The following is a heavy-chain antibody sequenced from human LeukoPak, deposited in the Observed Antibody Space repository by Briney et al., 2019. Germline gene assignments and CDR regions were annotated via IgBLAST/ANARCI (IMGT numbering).Heavy chain of an antibody. CDR3: ARDEARIAVAGTRFDY. CDR1: GFTFSSYA. V-gene: IGHV3-21*01. J-gene: IGHJ4*02. D-gene: IGHD6-19*01. CDR2: ISSSSSYI. Sequence: GGSLRLSCAASGFTFSSYAMHWVRQAPGKGLEWVSSISSSSSYIYYADSVKGRFTISRDNAKNSLYLQMNSLRAEDTAVYYCARDEARIAVAGTRFDYWGQGTLVTVSS.